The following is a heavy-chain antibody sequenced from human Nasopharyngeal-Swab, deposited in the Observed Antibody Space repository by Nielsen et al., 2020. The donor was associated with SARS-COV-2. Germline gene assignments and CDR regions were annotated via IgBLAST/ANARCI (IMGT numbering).Heavy chain of an antibody. J-gene: IGHJ5*02. CDR1: GGSISSYY. CDR2: IYTSGST. Sequence: SETLSLTCTVSGGSISSYYWSWIWQPAGKGLEWIGRIYTSGSTNYNPSLKSRVTMSVDTSKNKFSLKLSSVTAADTAVYYCARAGGYSYGYWMRWFDPWGQGTLVTVSS. CDR3: ARAGGYSYGYWMRWFDP. D-gene: IGHD5-18*01. V-gene: IGHV4-4*07.